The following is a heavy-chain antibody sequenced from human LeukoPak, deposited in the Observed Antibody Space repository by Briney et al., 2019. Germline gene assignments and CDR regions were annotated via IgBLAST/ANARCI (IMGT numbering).Heavy chain of an antibody. CDR3: AKDREVFGRWLQPKSRDFDY. CDR2: ISGSGGST. J-gene: IGHJ4*02. CDR1: EFTFSSYA. V-gene: IGHV3-23*01. D-gene: IGHD5-24*01. Sequence: GGSLRLSCAASEFTFSSYAMSWVRQAPGKGLEWVSAISGSGGSTYYADSVKGRFTISRDNSKNTLYLQMNSLRAEDTAVYYCAKDREVFGRWLQPKSRDFDYWGQGTLVTVSS.